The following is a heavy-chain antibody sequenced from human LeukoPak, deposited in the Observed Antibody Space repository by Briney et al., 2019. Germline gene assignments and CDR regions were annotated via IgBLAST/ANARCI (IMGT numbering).Heavy chain of an antibody. J-gene: IGHJ4*02. CDR2: IKQDGSEK. CDR1: GFTFSSYW. CDR3: ARGGVVDFWSGYSVSDC. Sequence: GGSLRLSCAASGFTFSSYWMSWVRQAPGKGLEWVANIKQDGSEKYYVDSVKGRFTISRDNAKNSLYLQMNSLRAEDTAVYYCARGGVVDFWSGYSVSDCWGQGTLVTVSS. D-gene: IGHD3-3*01. V-gene: IGHV3-7*01.